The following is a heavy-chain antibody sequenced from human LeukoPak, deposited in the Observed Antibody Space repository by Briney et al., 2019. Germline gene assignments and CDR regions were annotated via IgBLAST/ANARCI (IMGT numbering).Heavy chain of an antibody. CDR2: IIPIFGTA. CDR1: GGTFSSYA. CDR3: ARGGDYDSSGYLVY. J-gene: IGHJ4*02. V-gene: IGHV1-69*05. D-gene: IGHD3-22*01. Sequence: SVKVSCKASGGTFSSYAISWGRQAPGQGLEWMGGIIPIFGTANYAQKFQGRVTITTDESTSTAYMELSSLRSEDTAVYYCARGGDYDSSGYLVYWGQGTLVTVSS.